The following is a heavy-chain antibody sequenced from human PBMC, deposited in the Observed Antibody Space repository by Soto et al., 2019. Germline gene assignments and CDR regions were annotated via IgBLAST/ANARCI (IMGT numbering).Heavy chain of an antibody. D-gene: IGHD5-12*01. CDR1: GFTFSSYG. CDR3: AREAAHGGYARLVDF. CDR2: IWHDETNK. Sequence: QVQLVESGGGVVQPGRSLRLSCVASGFTFSSYGMHWVRQAPGKGLEWVAVIWHDETNKYYTDSVKGRFTISRDNSKNTLFLQMNSLRVEDTAVYYCAREAAHGGYARLVDFWGQGTLVTVSS. J-gene: IGHJ4*02. V-gene: IGHV3-33*01.